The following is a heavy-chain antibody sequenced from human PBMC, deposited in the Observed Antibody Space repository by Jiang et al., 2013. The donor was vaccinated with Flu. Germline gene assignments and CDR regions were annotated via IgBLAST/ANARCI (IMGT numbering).Heavy chain of an antibody. CDR2: IYTSGST. V-gene: IGHV4-4*07. CDR1: GGSISSYY. CDR3: ARQIVGATNKFDY. Sequence: TVSGGSISSYYWSWIRQPAGKGLEWIGRIYTSGSTNYNPSLKSRVAMSVDTSKNQFSLKLSSVTAADTAVYYCARQIVGATNKFDYWGQGTLVTVSS. D-gene: IGHD1-26*01. J-gene: IGHJ4*02.